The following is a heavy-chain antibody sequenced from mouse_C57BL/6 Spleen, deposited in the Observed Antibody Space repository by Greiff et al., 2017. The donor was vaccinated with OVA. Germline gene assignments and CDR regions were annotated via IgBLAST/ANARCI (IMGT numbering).Heavy chain of an antibody. Sequence: VQLKESGPELVKPGASVKMSCKASGYTFTDYNMHWVKQSHGKSLEWIGYINPNNGGTSYNQKFKGKATLTVNKSSSTAYMELRSLTSEDSAVYYCAREPYYYGSSYIDYWGQGTTLTVSS. V-gene: IGHV1-22*01. CDR1: GYTFTDYN. CDR2: INPNNGGT. D-gene: IGHD1-1*01. CDR3: AREPYYYGSSYIDY. J-gene: IGHJ2*01.